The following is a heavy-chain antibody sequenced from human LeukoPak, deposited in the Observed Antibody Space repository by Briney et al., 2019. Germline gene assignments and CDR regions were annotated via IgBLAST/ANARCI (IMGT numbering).Heavy chain of an antibody. V-gene: IGHV3-11*04. CDR3: AKGLWKDIVVVPAAIVDY. CDR1: GFTFSDYY. J-gene: IGHJ4*02. Sequence: GGSLRLSCAASGFTFSDYYMSWIRQAPGKGLEWISYISSSGSTIYYADSVKGRFTISRDNSKNTLYLQMNSLRAEDTAVYYCAKGLWKDIVVVPAAIVDYWGQGTLVTVSS. D-gene: IGHD2-2*02. CDR2: ISSSGSTI.